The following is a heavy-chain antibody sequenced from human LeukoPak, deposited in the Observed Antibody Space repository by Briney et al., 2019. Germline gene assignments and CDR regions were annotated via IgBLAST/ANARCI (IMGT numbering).Heavy chain of an antibody. D-gene: IGHD3-3*01. J-gene: IGHJ4*02. Sequence: SETLSLTCTVSGGSISSYYWSWIRQPPGKGLEWIGYIYYSGSDNYNPSLKSRVTISVDTSKNQFSLKLSSVTAADTAVYYCARDGVGNDYGYWGQGTLVTVSS. CDR1: GGSISSYY. V-gene: IGHV4-59*12. CDR2: IYYSGSD. CDR3: ARDGVGNDYGY.